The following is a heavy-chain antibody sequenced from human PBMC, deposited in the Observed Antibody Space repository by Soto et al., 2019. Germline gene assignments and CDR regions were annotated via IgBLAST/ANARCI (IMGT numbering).Heavy chain of an antibody. V-gene: IGHV4-31*03. CDR2: IYYSGST. Sequence: QVQLQESGPGLVKPSQTLSRTCTVSGGSISSGGYYWSWIHQHPGKGLEWIGYIYYSGSTYYNPSLKSRVTISVDTSKNQFSLKLSSVTAADTAVYYCARVGGVARERQYFDLWGRGTLVTVSS. CDR3: ARVGGVARERQYFDL. J-gene: IGHJ2*01. D-gene: IGHD3-3*01. CDR1: GGSISSGGYY.